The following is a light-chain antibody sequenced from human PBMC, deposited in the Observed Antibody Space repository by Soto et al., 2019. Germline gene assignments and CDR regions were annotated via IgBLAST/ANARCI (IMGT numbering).Light chain of an antibody. Sequence: QSALTQPRSVSGSPGQSVTISCTGTSNDVGGYNYVSWYQQHPGKAPKLLISDVNKRPSGVPDRFSGSKSGNTASLIISGLQAEDEADYYCCSYAGSSTWVFGGGPKVTVL. CDR2: DVN. CDR1: SNDVGGYNY. CDR3: CSYAGSSTWV. J-gene: IGLJ3*02. V-gene: IGLV2-11*01.